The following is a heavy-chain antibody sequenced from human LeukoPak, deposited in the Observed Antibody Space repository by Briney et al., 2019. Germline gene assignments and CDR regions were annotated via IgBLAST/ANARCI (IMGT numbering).Heavy chain of an antibody. CDR1: GGSFNGYY. J-gene: IGHJ3*01. CDR2: INHSGSV. Sequence: SETLSLTCAVSGGSFNGYYWTLIRQAPGKGLEWIGEINHSGSVNYNPSLKSRVTISVDMSNNQFSLELTSVTAADTAMYYCARGRRPHTFYFSLSGHSDTFDVWGHGTMVTVSS. V-gene: IGHV4-34*01. D-gene: IGHD3-22*01. CDR3: ARGRRPHTFYFSLSGHSDTFDV.